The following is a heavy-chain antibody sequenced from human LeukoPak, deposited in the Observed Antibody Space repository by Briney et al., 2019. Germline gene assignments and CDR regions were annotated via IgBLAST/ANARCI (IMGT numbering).Heavy chain of an antibody. CDR1: GGSISSSNW. D-gene: IGHD5-24*01. Sequence: PSETLSLTCAVSGGSISSSNWWSWVRQPPGKGLEWIGEIYHSRSTNYNPSLKSRVTISVDKSKNQFSLKLSSVTAADTAVYYCARGRGMATILLDYWGQGTLVTVSS. V-gene: IGHV4-4*02. CDR2: IYHSRST. CDR3: ARGRGMATILLDY. J-gene: IGHJ4*02.